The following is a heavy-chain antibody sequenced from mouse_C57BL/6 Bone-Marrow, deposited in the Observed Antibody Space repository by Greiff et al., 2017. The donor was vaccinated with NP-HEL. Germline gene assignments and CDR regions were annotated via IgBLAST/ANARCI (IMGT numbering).Heavy chain of an antibody. CDR1: GFSLTSYA. J-gene: IGHJ2*01. CDR2: IWTGGGT. V-gene: IGHV2-9-1*01. CDR3: ARNPLYYYGSSLDY. Sequence: VKLQESGPGLVAPSQSLSITCTVSGFSLTSYAISWVRQPPGKGLEWLGVIWTGGGTNYNSALKSRLSISKDNSKSQVFLKMNSLQTDDTARYYCARNPLYYYGSSLDYWGQGTTLTVSS. D-gene: IGHD1-1*01.